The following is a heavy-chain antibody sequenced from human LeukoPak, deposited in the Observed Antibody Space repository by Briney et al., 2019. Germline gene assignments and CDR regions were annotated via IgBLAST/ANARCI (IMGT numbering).Heavy chain of an antibody. CDR2: IYYSGST. CDR3: ARLNDFWSGYFRYFDY. J-gene: IGHJ4*02. CDR1: GGSISSYY. Sequence: SETLSLTCTVSGGSISSYYWSWIRQPPGKGLEWIGYIYYSGSTNYNPSLKSRVTMSVDTSKNQFSLKLSSVTAADTAVYYCARLNDFWSGYFRYFDYWGQGTLVTVSS. D-gene: IGHD3-3*01. V-gene: IGHV4-59*01.